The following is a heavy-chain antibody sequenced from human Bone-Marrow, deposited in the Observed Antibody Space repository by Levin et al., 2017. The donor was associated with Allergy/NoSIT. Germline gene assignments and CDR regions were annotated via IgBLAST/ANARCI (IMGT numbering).Heavy chain of an antibody. CDR1: GGSISSSTYF. J-gene: IGHJ4*02. V-gene: IGHV4-39*07. CDR2: IYYSGST. Sequence: PSETLSLTCTVSGGSISSSTYFWNWVRQTPGKGLEWIGSIYYSGSTNYNPSLRSRVTISVDRSKNQFSLKVNSMTAAGTTVFFCARGSGWSAPIIDYWGQGIKVTVSS. CDR3: ARGSGWSAPIIDY. D-gene: IGHD6-19*01.